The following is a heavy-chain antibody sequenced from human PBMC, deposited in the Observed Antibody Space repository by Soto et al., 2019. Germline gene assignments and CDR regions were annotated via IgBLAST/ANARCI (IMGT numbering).Heavy chain of an antibody. D-gene: IGHD6-6*01. CDR3: AKDSIPYSSSYDLDH. Sequence: VQLLESGGGLVQPGGSLRLSCVASGFSFSGFALSWVRQAPGKGLVGVSRITGTGVSIYYADSVRGRFTISRDNSKNTLYLQMSSLRAEDTARYYCAKDSIPYSSSYDLDHWGRGALVTVSS. J-gene: IGHJ4*02. CDR1: GFSFSGFA. CDR2: ITGTGVSI. V-gene: IGHV3-23*01.